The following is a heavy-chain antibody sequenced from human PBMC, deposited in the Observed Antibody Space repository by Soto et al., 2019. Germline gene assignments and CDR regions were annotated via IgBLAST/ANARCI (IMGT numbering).Heavy chain of an antibody. CDR3: AREDYNWSLVSDY. Sequence: PGGSLRLSCAASGFTFSDYYMSWIRQAPGKGLEWVSYISSSGSTIYYADSVKGRFTISRDNAKNSLYLQMNSLRAEDTAVYYCAREDYNWSLVSDYWGQGTLVTVSS. V-gene: IGHV3-11*01. CDR2: ISSSGSTI. CDR1: GFTFSDYY. D-gene: IGHD1-20*01. J-gene: IGHJ4*02.